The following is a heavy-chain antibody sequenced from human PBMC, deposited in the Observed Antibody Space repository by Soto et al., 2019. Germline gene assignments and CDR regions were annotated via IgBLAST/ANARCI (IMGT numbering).Heavy chain of an antibody. Sequence: PGGSLRLSCEASGFTFSSHEMNWVRQAPGKGLEWVSYISSYTIYYADSVKGRFTISRGNAKNSLFLQMNSLRAEDTAVYYCARDISGYGVFDIWGQGTRVTVSS. CDR2: ISSYTI. V-gene: IGHV3-48*03. D-gene: IGHD3-22*01. CDR3: ARDISGYGVFDI. J-gene: IGHJ3*02. CDR1: GFTFSSHE.